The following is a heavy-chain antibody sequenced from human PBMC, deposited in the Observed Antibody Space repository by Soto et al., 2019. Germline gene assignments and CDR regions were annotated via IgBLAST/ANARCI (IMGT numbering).Heavy chain of an antibody. CDR1: GGSISSSSYY. CDR2: IYYSGST. J-gene: IGHJ6*02. D-gene: IGHD6-19*01. V-gene: IGHV4-39*01. Sequence: SETLSLTCTVSGGSISSSSYYWGWIRQPPGKGLEWIGSIYYSGSTYYNPSLKSRVTISVDTSKNQFSLKLSSVTAAGTAVYYCARQDSSGWYDYYYGMDVWGQGTTVTVSS. CDR3: ARQDSSGWYDYYYGMDV.